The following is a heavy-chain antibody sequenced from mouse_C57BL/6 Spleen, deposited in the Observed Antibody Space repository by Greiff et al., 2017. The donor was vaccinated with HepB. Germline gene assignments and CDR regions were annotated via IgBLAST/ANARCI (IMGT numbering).Heavy chain of an antibody. CDR2: IDPSDSYT. Sequence: QVQLQQPGAELVMPGASVKLSCKASGYTFTSYLMHWVKQRPGQGLEWIGEIDPSDSYTNYNQKFKGKSTLTVDKSSSTAYMQLSSLTSEDSAVYYCARIGYYDAMDYWGQGTSVTVSS. D-gene: IGHD2-2*01. CDR3: ARIGYYDAMDY. J-gene: IGHJ4*01. V-gene: IGHV1-69*01. CDR1: GYTFTSYL.